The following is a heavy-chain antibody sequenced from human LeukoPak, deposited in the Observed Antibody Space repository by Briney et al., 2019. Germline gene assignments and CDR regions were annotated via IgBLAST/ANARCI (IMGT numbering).Heavy chain of an antibody. Sequence: SETLSLTCAVYGGSFSGYYWSWIRQPPGKGLEWIGEINHSGSTNYNPSLKSRVTISVDTSKNQFSLKLSSVTAADTAVYYCASSKYCSGGSCYSNWYFDLWGRGTLVTVSS. D-gene: IGHD2-15*01. J-gene: IGHJ2*01. CDR3: ASSKYCSGGSCYSNWYFDL. CDR2: INHSGST. CDR1: GGSFSGYY. V-gene: IGHV4-34*01.